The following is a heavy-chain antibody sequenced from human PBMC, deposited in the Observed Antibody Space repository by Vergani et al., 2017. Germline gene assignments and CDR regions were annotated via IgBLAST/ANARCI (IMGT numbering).Heavy chain of an antibody. CDR2: IIPIFGTA. Sequence: QVQLVQSGAEVKKPGSSVKVSCKASGGTFSSYAISGVRQAPGQGLEWMGGIIPIFGTANYAQKFQGRVTITADEYTSTAYMELSSLRSEDTAVCYCARMSPHYYGSGSYSEGGDYWGQGTLVTVSS. CDR3: ARMSPHYYGSGSYSEGGDY. V-gene: IGHV1-69*01. J-gene: IGHJ4*02. D-gene: IGHD3-10*01. CDR1: GGTFSSYA.